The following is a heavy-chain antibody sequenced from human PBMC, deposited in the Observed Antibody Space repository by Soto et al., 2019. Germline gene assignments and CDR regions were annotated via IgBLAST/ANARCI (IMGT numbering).Heavy chain of an antibody. CDR3: ARDPSDPYYYDSSTSYLRTGVDY. J-gene: IGHJ4*02. D-gene: IGHD3-22*01. CDR1: GYTFISYG. CDR2: ISAYNGKT. V-gene: IGHV1-18*01. Sequence: GASVKVSCKASGYTFISYGFSWVRQAPGQGLEWMGWISAYNGKTNYAQKLQGRVTMTTDTSTSTAYMELRSLTSDDTAVYYCARDPSDPYYYDSSTSYLRTGVDYWGQGTLVTVSS.